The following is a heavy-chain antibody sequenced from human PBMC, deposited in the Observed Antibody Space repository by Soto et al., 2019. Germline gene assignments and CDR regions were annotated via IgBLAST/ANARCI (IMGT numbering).Heavy chain of an antibody. CDR1: GGTFSSYA. CDR2: IIPIFGTA. Sequence: ASVKVSCKASGGTFSSYAISWVRQAPGQGLEWMGGIIPIFGTANYAQKFQGRVTITADKSTSTAYMELSSLRSEDTAVYYCAVVVVPAAPPLYYYYGVDVWGQGTTVTVSS. J-gene: IGHJ6*02. D-gene: IGHD2-2*01. V-gene: IGHV1-69*06. CDR3: AVVVVPAAPPLYYYYGVDV.